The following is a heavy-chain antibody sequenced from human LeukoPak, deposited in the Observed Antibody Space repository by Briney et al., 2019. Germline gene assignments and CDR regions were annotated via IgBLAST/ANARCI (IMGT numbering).Heavy chain of an antibody. CDR1: GGSISSGSYY. V-gene: IGHV4-61*02. J-gene: IGHJ4*02. Sequence: PSQTLSLTCTVSGGSISSGSYYWGWIRQPAGKGLEWIVRIYTSGSTNYNPSLKSRVTISVDTSKNQFSLKLSSVTAADTAVYYCARDITYYYDSSGFDYWGQGTLVTVSS. CDR3: ARDITYYYDSSGFDY. CDR2: IYTSGST. D-gene: IGHD3-22*01.